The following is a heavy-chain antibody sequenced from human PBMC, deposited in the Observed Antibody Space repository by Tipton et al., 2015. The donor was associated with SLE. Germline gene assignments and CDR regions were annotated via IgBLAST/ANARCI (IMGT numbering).Heavy chain of an antibody. CDR2: IYYSGST. V-gene: IGHV4-61*08. CDR3: AREKGITIFPRWFDP. Sequence: TLSLTCTVSGGSISSGGYYWGWIRQHPGKGLEWIGYIYYSGSTNYNPSLKSRVTISVDTSKNQFSLKLSSVTAADTAVYYCAREKGITIFPRWFDPWGQGTLVTVSS. D-gene: IGHD3-3*01. CDR1: GGSISSGGYY. J-gene: IGHJ5*02.